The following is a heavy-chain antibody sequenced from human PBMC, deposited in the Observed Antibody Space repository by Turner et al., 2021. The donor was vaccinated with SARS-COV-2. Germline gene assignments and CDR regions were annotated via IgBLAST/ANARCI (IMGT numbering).Heavy chain of an antibody. CDR3: AREGVAGFDY. Sequence: QLVQSGPEVRRPGAYGRVSCKASGYTFTSYGISWVRQAPGQGLEWMGWISPYNGNTNYAQKLQGRVTMTADTSTTTAYMELRSLRSDDTAVYYCAREGVAGFDYWGQGTLVTVSS. CDR2: ISPYNGNT. J-gene: IGHJ4*02. D-gene: IGHD6-19*01. V-gene: IGHV1-18*01. CDR1: GYTFTSYG.